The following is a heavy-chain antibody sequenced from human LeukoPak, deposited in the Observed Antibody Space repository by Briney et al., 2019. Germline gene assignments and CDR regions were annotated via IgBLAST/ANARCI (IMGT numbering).Heavy chain of an antibody. CDR3: ARGYSDGWYDDFDS. J-gene: IGHJ4*02. Sequence: ASVKVSCKVSGYNFNDHGITWVRQAPGQGLEWLGWIGVRYGNAVYARKVQGRLTLTVDRSTTTAYMEFSRLTSDDTAIYFCARGYSDGWYDDFDSWGQGTLVTVSS. CDR2: IGVRYGNA. CDR1: GYNFNDHG. V-gene: IGHV1-18*04. D-gene: IGHD6-19*01.